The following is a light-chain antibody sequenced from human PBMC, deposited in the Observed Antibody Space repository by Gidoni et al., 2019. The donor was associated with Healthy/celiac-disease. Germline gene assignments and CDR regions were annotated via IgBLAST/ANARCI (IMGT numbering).Light chain of an antibody. CDR1: QPVSSRY. CDR3: QQYDSSPLT. CDR2: GTS. J-gene: IGKJ4*01. Sequence: EIVLTQSPGTRSLSPGARATLTCRASQPVSSRYLAWYQQKPGPAPRLLIYGTSSRATGIPDSFSGSGSATDFTLTISRLQPGDFAVYYCQQYDSSPLTFGGGTKVEIK. V-gene: IGKV3-20*01.